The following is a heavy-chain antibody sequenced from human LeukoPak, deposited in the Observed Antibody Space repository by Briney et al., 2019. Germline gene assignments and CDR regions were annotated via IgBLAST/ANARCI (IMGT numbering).Heavy chain of an antibody. CDR2: IYTSGST. V-gene: IGHV4-4*07. J-gene: IGHJ2*01. CDR1: GVSISSYY. CDR3: ARDRGYYGSGSYARYFDL. Sequence: SETLSLTCTVSGVSISSYYWSWIRQPAGKGLEWIGRIYTSGSTNYNPSLKSRVTMSVDTSKNQFSLQLSSVTAADTAVYYCARDRGYYGSGSYARYFDLWGRGTLVTVSS. D-gene: IGHD3-10*01.